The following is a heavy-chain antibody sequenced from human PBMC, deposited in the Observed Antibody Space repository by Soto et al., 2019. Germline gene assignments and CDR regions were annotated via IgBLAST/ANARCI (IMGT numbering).Heavy chain of an antibody. J-gene: IGHJ6*02. D-gene: IGHD6-13*01. CDR3: ARGYSSSWYYYYYGMDV. CDR1: GGSFSGYY. V-gene: IGHV4-34*01. CDR2: INHSGST. Sequence: SETLSLTCAVYGGSFSGYYWSWIRQPPGKGLEWIGEINHSGSTNYNPSLKSRVNISVDTSKNQFSLKLSSVTAADTAVFYCARGYSSSWYYYYYGMDVWGQGTTVTVSS.